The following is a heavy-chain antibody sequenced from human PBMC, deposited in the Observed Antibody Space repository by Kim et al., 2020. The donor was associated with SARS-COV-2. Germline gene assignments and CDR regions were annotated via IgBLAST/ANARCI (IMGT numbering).Heavy chain of an antibody. V-gene: IGHV3-23*01. Sequence: GGSLRLSCAASGFTFSSYAMNWVRQAPGKGLEWVSVISGSGGSTYYADSVKGRFTISRDNSKNTLYLQINSLRAEDTAVYYCAKDRTTLVRGVIIGGDKFDYWGQGTLVTVSS. CDR3: AKDRTTLVRGVIIGGDKFDY. D-gene: IGHD3-10*01. J-gene: IGHJ4*02. CDR2: ISGSGGST. CDR1: GFTFSSYA.